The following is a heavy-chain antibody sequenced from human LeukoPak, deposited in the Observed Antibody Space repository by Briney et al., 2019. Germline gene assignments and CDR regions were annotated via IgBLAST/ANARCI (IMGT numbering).Heavy chain of an antibody. Sequence: ASVKVSCKVSGYTLTELSMHWGRQAPGKGLGWMGGFDPEDGETIYAQKFQGRVTMTEDTSTDTAYMELSSLRSEDTAVYYCATSRTAMVSGPEYYFDYWGQGPLVTVSS. J-gene: IGHJ4*02. CDR3: ATSRTAMVSGPEYYFDY. V-gene: IGHV1-24*01. CDR1: GYTLTELS. CDR2: FDPEDGET. D-gene: IGHD5-18*01.